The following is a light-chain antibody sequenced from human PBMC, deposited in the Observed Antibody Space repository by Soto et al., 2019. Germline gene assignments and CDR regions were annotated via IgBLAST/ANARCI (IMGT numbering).Light chain of an antibody. CDR3: QLNLYPWT. J-gene: IGKJ1*01. V-gene: IGKV1-33*01. CDR2: DAS. Sequence: DIQMTQSPSSLFASVGDRVTITCQATQDINIYLNWYQQKPGKAPNLLIYDASNLEIGVPSRFSGSGSGTHFTFTISSLQTEDIGTYYCQLNLYPWTVGQGTKVDIK. CDR1: QDINIY.